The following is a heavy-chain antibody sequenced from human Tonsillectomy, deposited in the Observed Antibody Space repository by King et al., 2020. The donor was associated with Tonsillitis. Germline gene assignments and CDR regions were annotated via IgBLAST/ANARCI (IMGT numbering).Heavy chain of an antibody. V-gene: IGHV3-30*18. J-gene: IGHJ3*02. Sequence: VQLVESGGGVVQPGRSLRLSCAASGFTLSSYGMHWVRQAPGKGLEWVAVISYDGSNKYYADSVKGRFTISRDNSKNTLYLQMNSLRAEDTAVYYCAKDLANVVVPAAIISAFDIWGQGTMVTVSS. CDR1: GFTLSSYG. CDR2: ISYDGSNK. CDR3: AKDLANVVVPAAIISAFDI. D-gene: IGHD2-2*01.